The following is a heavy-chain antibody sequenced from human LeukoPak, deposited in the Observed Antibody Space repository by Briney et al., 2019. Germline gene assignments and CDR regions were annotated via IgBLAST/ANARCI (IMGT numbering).Heavy chain of an antibody. J-gene: IGHJ4*02. CDR3: AREVLAQYYYDSSGYPDY. Sequence: GGTLRLSCAASGFTFSSYGMSWVRQAPGKGLEWVAFIRYDGSNKYYADSVKGRFTISRDNSKNTLYLQMNSLRAEDTAVYYCAREVLAQYYYDSSGYPDYWGQGTLVTVSS. CDR1: GFTFSSYG. D-gene: IGHD3-22*01. V-gene: IGHV3-30*02. CDR2: IRYDGSNK.